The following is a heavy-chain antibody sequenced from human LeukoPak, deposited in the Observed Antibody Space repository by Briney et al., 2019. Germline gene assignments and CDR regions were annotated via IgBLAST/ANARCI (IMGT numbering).Heavy chain of an antibody. D-gene: IGHD3-10*01. J-gene: IGHJ4*02. CDR3: ARVERNYGSGSYYGYDY. Sequence: SETLSLTCTVSGGSISSYYWSWIRQPAGKGLEWIGRIYTSGSTNYNPSLKSRVTISVDTSKNQFSLKLSSVTAADTAVYYCARVERNYGSGSYYGYDYWGQGTLVTVSS. CDR2: IYTSGST. CDR1: GGSISSYY. V-gene: IGHV4-4*07.